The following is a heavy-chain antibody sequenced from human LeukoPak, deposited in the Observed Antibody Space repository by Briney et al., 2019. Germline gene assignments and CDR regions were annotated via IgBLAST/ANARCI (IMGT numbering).Heavy chain of an antibody. J-gene: IGHJ4*02. Sequence: GGSLRLSCAASGFTFSDYYMSWIRQAPGKGLEWLSYISSSISYTNYADSVKGLFTISRNNAKNSLYLQMNGLRAEDTAVYYCARAVAGDYFDYWGQGTLVTVSS. CDR2: ISSSISYT. D-gene: IGHD6-19*01. V-gene: IGHV3-11*06. CDR3: ARAVAGDYFDY. CDR1: GFTFSDYY.